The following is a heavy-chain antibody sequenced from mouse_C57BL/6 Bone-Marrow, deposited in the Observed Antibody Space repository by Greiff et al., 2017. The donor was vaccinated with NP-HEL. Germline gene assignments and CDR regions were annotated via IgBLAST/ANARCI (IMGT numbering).Heavy chain of an antibody. CDR2: IYPRDGST. CDR3: EREGTGTTFDY. CDR1: GYTFTSYD. Sequence: VQLQQSGPELVKPGASVKFSCKASGYTFTSYDINRVKQRPGQGLVWIGWIYPRDGSTTYNEKFKGKATLTVDTSSSTAYMELHSLTSEDSAVYFCEREGTGTTFDYWGQGTTLTASS. D-gene: IGHD4-1*01. V-gene: IGHV1-85*01. J-gene: IGHJ2*01.